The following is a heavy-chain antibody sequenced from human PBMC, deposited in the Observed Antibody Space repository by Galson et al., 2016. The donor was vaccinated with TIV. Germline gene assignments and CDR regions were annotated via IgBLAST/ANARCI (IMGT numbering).Heavy chain of an antibody. CDR1: GYTFSNFA. Sequence: SVKVSSKASGYTFSNFAITWVRQAPGQGLEWMGYMSAYSGASNYALEFQGRVTITTDTFTSTAYMELRNLRFDDTAVYYCARYSSTSSRRFDYWGQGTLVTVSA. J-gene: IGHJ4*02. CDR3: ARYSSTSSRRFDY. V-gene: IGHV1-18*01. CDR2: MSAYSGAS. D-gene: IGHD6-6*01.